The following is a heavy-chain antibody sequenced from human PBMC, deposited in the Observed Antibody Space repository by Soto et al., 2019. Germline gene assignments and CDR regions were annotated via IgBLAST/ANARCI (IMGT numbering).Heavy chain of an antibody. J-gene: IGHJ5*02. CDR2: IWYDGTAT. CDR1: GFTLSNYG. CDR3: ARNVGRSGSSRWFDT. Sequence: QVQLVESGGGVVQPGRSLTLSCVASGFTLSNYGMHWVRQAPGKGLEWVAVIWYDGTATYSADSVKGRFSISRDNAKNELFLQLSSLRAEDTAVYYCARNVGRSGSSRWFDTWGQGTLVTVSS. D-gene: IGHD1-26*01. V-gene: IGHV3-33*01.